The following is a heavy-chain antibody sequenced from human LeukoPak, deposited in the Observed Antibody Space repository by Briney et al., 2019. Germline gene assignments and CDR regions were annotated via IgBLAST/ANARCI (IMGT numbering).Heavy chain of an antibody. D-gene: IGHD6-19*01. CDR2: IYTSGST. Sequence: SQTLSLTCTVSGGSISSGSYYWSWIRQPAGKGLEWIGRIYTSGSTNYNPSLKSRVSISVDTSKNRFSLKLSSVTAADTAVYYCARGRGSGHVLLPFDYWGQGTLVTVSS. J-gene: IGHJ4*02. CDR1: GGSISSGSYY. V-gene: IGHV4-61*02. CDR3: ARGRGSGHVLLPFDY.